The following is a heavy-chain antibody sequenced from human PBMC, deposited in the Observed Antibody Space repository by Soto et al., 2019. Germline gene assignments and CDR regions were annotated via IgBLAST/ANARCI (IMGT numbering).Heavy chain of an antibody. J-gene: IGHJ3*02. D-gene: IGHD5-12*01. Sequence: QAQLQESGPGLVKPSETLSLTCTVSGGSVSSGSFSWTWIRQPPGMGLEWIGFMYYTGSTNYNPSLKSRVTISVDTSKNQFSLKLSSVTAADTAVYYCARDRGSGYLGADAFDIWGQGTMVTVSS. CDR2: MYYTGST. CDR3: ARDRGSGYLGADAFDI. CDR1: GGSVSSGSFS. V-gene: IGHV4-61*01.